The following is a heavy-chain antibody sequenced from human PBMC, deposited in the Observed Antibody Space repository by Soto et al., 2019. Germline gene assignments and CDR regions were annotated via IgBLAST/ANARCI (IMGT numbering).Heavy chain of an antibody. J-gene: IGHJ3*02. Sequence: QVQLQESGPGLVXPXXTLSLTCTVSGGSISSYYWSWIRQPPGKGLEWIGYIYYSGSTNYNPSLKSRVTISVDTSKNQFSLKLSSVTAADTAVYYCARRYSSAFDIWGQGTMVTVSS. V-gene: IGHV4-59*08. CDR2: IYYSGST. CDR1: GGSISSYY. D-gene: IGHD6-13*01. CDR3: ARRYSSAFDI.